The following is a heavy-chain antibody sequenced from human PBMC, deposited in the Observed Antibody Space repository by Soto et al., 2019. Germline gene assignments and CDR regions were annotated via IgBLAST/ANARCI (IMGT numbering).Heavy chain of an antibody. CDR1: GGFMSAGVYL. D-gene: IGHD2-2*01. Sequence: SETLSLTCTASGGFMSAGVYLWSWIRQHPGKGLEWIGNIYYTGTTYYNPSLKSRVTMTVDTSKNQFSLRLRSLTAADTAVYYCATSIVMGNCADVYCFAGASNFWGQGILVTVSS. J-gene: IGHJ4*01. V-gene: IGHV4-31*03. CDR3: ATSIVMGNCADVYCFAGASNF. CDR2: IYYTGTT.